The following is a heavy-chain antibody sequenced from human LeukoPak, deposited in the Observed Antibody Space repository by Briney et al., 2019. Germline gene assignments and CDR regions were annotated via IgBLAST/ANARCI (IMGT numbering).Heavy chain of an antibody. Sequence: PGGSLRLSCVASGFSSTYMSWVRQAPGKGPEWVSVIYSGDSTYYADSVKGRFTISRDISKNTVYLQMNSLRPEDTAVYHCARDLWDATGYWGQGSLVTVAS. D-gene: IGHD3-3*01. CDR2: IYSGDST. CDR1: GFSSTY. J-gene: IGHJ4*02. V-gene: IGHV3-66*02. CDR3: ARDLWDATGY.